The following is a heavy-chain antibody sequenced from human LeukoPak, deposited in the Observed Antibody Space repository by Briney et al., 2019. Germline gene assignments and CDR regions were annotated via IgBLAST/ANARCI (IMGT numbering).Heavy chain of an antibody. D-gene: IGHD3-22*01. Sequence: SQTLSLTCTVSGGSISSGGYYRSWIRQPPGKGLEWIGYIYHSGSTYYNPSLKSRVTISVDRSKNQFSLKLSSVTAADTAVYYCARFLIGCDIWGQGTMVTVSS. CDR1: GGSISSGGYY. J-gene: IGHJ3*02. CDR3: ARFLIGCDI. V-gene: IGHV4-30-2*01. CDR2: IYHSGST.